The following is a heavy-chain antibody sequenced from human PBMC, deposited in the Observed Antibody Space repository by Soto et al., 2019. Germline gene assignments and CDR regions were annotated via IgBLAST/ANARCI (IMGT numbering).Heavy chain of an antibody. Sequence: PVVSLILSCFASGGIFSRYAMTWFRQAAGKGLQWVAGLGPDGRNTFYGESVRGLFTISIYNSRNTLYLQMSSLRAEDTAVYFCVKQTTTCHDSFFDFWGQGTQVTVSS. CDR3: VKQTTTCHDSFFDF. V-gene: IGHV3-23*01. D-gene: IGHD4-17*01. CDR1: GGIFSRYA. CDR2: LGPDGRNT. J-gene: IGHJ4*02.